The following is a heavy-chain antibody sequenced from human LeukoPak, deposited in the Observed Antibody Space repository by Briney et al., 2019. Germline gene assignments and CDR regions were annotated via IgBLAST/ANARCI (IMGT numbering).Heavy chain of an antibody. CDR1: GFTFSTYT. V-gene: IGHV3-74*01. J-gene: IGHJ6*03. CDR3: AREHFDWLGTGDYYYYMDV. Sequence: GGSLRLSCAASGFTFSTYTIHWVRQVPGKGLMWVSRINNDGRDTTYADSVKGRFTISRDNAKDTLYLQMNSLRAEDTAVYYCAREHFDWLGTGDYYYYMDVWGKGTTVTISS. D-gene: IGHD3-9*01. CDR2: INNDGRDT.